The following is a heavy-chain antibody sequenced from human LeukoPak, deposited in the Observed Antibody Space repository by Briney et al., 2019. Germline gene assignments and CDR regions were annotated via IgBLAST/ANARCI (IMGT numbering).Heavy chain of an antibody. V-gene: IGHV3-48*03. CDR3: ARGAQWVIDY. Sequence: GGSLRLSCEASGFTFSDYEVNWVRQAPGKGVEWVAYISTSGGTTHYADSVKGRFTISRDNAKNSLFLQMNSLRAEDTAVYYCARGAQWVIDYWGQGTLVTVSS. D-gene: IGHD1-26*01. CDR1: GFTFSDYE. J-gene: IGHJ4*02. CDR2: ISTSGGTT.